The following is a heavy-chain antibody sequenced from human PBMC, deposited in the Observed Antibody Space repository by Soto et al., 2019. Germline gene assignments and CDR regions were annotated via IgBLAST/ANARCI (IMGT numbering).Heavy chain of an antibody. D-gene: IGHD6-19*01. Sequence: GGSLRLSCAASGFTFSSYAMHWVRQAPGKGLEWVAVISYDGSNKYYADSVKGRFTISRDNSKNTLYLQMNSLRAEDTAVYYCAREGSSGWYAFRYYYYYGMDVWGQGTTVTVSS. CDR3: AREGSSGWYAFRYYYYYGMDV. CDR1: GFTFSSYA. J-gene: IGHJ6*02. V-gene: IGHV3-30-3*01. CDR2: ISYDGSNK.